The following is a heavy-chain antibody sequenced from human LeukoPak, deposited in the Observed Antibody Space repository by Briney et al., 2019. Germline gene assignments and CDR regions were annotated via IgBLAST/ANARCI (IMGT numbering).Heavy chain of an antibody. CDR3: AILGYCSGGSCYHAFYFDY. CDR2: ISGRGDST. Sequence: GGSLRLSCAASGVTFSDYAMSWDRQAPGKGLEWVSDISGRGDSTYYADSVKGRFTISRDKSKNTVYLQMNSLRAEDTAVYYCAILGYCSGGSCYHAFYFDYWGQGTLVTVSS. V-gene: IGHV3-23*01. CDR1: GVTFSDYA. J-gene: IGHJ4*02. D-gene: IGHD2-15*01.